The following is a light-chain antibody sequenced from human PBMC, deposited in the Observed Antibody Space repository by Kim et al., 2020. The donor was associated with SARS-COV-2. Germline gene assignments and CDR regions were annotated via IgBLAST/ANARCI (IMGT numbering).Light chain of an antibody. Sequence: PGRSITNSCSGSINDVGDYSYVSWYRQHPGKAPQLMIYDVTKRPSGVSNRFSGSKSANAASLTISGLQAEDEADYYCSSYTGSNTLFGGGTQLTVL. CDR3: SSYTGSNTL. CDR2: DVT. J-gene: IGLJ2*01. CDR1: INDVGDYSY. V-gene: IGLV2-14*04.